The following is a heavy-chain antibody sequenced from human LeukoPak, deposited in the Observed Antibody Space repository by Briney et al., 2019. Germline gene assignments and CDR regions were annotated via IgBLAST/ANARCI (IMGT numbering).Heavy chain of an antibody. V-gene: IGHV3-23*01. J-gene: IGHJ4*02. CDR1: GFTFGDYA. Sequence: GGSLRLSCTASGFTFGDYAMNWVRQAPGRGLEWVSTISGSSENTHYPDSVRGHFTISRDNFKNTLYLQINSLRAEDTAVYYCARDVGPTPFFDYWGRGTLVTVSS. CDR3: ARDVGPTPFFDY. D-gene: IGHD4-11*01. CDR2: ISGSSENT.